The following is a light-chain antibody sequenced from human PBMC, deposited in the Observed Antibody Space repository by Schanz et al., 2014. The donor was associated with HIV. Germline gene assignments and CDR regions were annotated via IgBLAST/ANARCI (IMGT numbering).Light chain of an antibody. V-gene: IGKV1-5*01. CDR3: QQYNSYSYT. Sequence: DIQMTQSPSTLSASVGDRVTITCRASQSISSWLAWYQQKPGKAPKLLIYAGSRLQSGVPSRFSGSGSGTDFTLTISSLQPDDFATYYCQQYNSYSYTFGQGTKLEI. CDR1: QSISSW. J-gene: IGKJ2*01. CDR2: AGS.